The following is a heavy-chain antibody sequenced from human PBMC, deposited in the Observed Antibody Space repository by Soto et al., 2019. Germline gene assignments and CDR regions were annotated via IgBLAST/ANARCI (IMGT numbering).Heavy chain of an antibody. Sequence: EVQLVESGGGLVQPGGSLRLSCTASGFIVSDTYVNWVRQAPGKGLEWVSVICNRGDTHYADSVRGRFSLSRDISDNTLHLQMNNLRVEDTAVYYCAREPRYCRGGSCSITGDAYDIWGQGTMVTVSS. V-gene: IGHV3-66*01. D-gene: IGHD2-15*01. CDR3: AREPRYCRGGSCSITGDAYDI. CDR1: GFIVSDTY. J-gene: IGHJ3*02. CDR2: ICNRGDT.